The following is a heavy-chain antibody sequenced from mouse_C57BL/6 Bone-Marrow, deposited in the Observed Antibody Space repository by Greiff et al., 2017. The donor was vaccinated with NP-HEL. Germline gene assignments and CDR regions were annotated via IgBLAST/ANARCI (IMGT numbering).Heavy chain of an antibody. CDR1: GYTFTSYW. V-gene: IGHV1-64*01. Sequence: QVQLQQPGAELVKPGASVKLSCKASGYTFTSYWMHWVKQRPGQGLEWIGMIHPNSGSTNYNEKFKSKATLTVDKSSSTAYMQLSSLTSEDSAVYYCARRSTMVTTRGSFAYWGQGTLVTVSA. J-gene: IGHJ3*01. CDR2: IHPNSGST. D-gene: IGHD2-2*01. CDR3: ARRSTMVTTRGSFAY.